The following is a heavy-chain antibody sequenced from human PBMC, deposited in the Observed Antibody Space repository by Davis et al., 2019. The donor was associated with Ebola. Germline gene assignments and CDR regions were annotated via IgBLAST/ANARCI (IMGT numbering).Heavy chain of an antibody. Sequence: GGSLRLSCAASGFTFSNAWMNWVRQAPGKGLEWVGRIKSKTDGGTTDYAAPVKGRFTISRDDSKNTLYLQMNSLKTEDTAVYYCAKDRRYFGGGLDVWGQGTTVTVSS. CDR1: GFTFSNAW. D-gene: IGHD3-9*01. V-gene: IGHV3-15*07. CDR2: IKSKTDGGTT. J-gene: IGHJ6*02. CDR3: AKDRRYFGGGLDV.